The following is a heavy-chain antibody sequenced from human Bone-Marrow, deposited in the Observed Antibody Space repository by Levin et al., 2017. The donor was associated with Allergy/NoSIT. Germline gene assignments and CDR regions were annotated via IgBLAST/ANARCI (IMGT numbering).Heavy chain of an antibody. CDR2: IIPLLGTA. CDR1: GGIFSSLA. D-gene: IGHD3-10*01. CDR3: ASEFTSYGSGTYHFDF. V-gene: IGHV1-69*10. J-gene: IGHJ4*02. Sequence: VASVKVSCKASGGIFSSLAISWVRQAPGQGPEWMGGIIPLLGTADYAQKFKGRLTITADLSATTAYMELISLTSEDTAMYFCASEFTSYGSGTYHFDFWGQGTQVTVSS.